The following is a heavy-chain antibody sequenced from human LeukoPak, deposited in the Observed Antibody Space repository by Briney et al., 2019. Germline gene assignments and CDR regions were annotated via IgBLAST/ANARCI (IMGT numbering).Heavy chain of an antibody. J-gene: IGHJ5*02. CDR1: GYTFTGYY. D-gene: IGHD3-3*01. CDR2: INPNSGGT. CDR3: ARDWSYYDFWSGYYGNWFDP. V-gene: IGHV1-2*02. Sequence: ASVKVSCKASGYTFTGYYMHWVRQAPGQGLEWMGWINPNSGGTNYAQKFQGRVTMTRDTSISTAYMELSRLRSDDTAVYYCARDWSYYDFWSGYYGNWFDPWGQGTLATVSS.